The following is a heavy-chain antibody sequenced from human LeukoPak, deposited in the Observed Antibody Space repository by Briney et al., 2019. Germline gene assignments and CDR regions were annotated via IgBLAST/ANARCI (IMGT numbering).Heavy chain of an antibody. D-gene: IGHD2-2*01. CDR1: GFTFSSYS. Sequence: GGSLRLSCAASGFTFSSYSMNWVRQAPGKGLEWVSSITGSSAYIYYADSVRGRFTISRDNTKNSLYLQMNSLRAEDTAVYYCARGGYCSDTSCFLLDPWGQGTLVTVSS. CDR3: ARGGYCSDTSCFLLDP. J-gene: IGHJ5*02. V-gene: IGHV3-21*01. CDR2: ITGSSAYI.